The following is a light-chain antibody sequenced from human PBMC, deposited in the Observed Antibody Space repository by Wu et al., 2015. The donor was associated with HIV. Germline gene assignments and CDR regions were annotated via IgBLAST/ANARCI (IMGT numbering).Light chain of an antibody. Sequence: DILLTQSPGTLSLSPGERATLSCRASQSITSNYLAWYQQKPGQAPRLLVYATSNRATGIPDRFSGFGAGTDFSLIISTLEPEDFAMYFCQQYGSSPITFGQGTRLENK. CDR2: ATS. J-gene: IGKJ5*01. V-gene: IGKV3-20*01. CDR1: QSITSNY. CDR3: QQYGSSPIT.